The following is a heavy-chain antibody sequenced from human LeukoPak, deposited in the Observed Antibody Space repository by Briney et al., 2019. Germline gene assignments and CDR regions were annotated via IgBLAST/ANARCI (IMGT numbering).Heavy chain of an antibody. V-gene: IGHV1-69*05. D-gene: IGHD2-2*02. CDR1: GFILSSYG. J-gene: IGHJ4*02. CDR3: AILYCSSTSCYTPFDY. Sequence: SVKVSCKTSGFILSSYGISWVRQAPGQGLEWMGGIIPIFGTANYAQKFQGRVTITTDESTSTAYMELSSLRSEDTAVYYCAILYCSSTSCYTPFDYWGQGTLVTVSS. CDR2: IIPIFGTA.